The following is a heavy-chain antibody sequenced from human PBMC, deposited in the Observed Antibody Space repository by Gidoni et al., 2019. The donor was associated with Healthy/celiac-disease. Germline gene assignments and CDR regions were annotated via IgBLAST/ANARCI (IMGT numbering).Heavy chain of an antibody. V-gene: IGHV3-21*01. Sequence: EVQLVESGGGLVKPGGSLRLSCAASGFTFSSYSMNWVRQAPGKGLEWVSSISSSSSYIYYADSVKGRFTISRDNAKNSLYLQMNSLRAEDTAVYYCARDLPRQPHYDGMDVWGQGTTVTVSS. CDR3: ARDLPRQPHYDGMDV. CDR1: GFTFSSYS. CDR2: ISSSSSYI. J-gene: IGHJ6*02.